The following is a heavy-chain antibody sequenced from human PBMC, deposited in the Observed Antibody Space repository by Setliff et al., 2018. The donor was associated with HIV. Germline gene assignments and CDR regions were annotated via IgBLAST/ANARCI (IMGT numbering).Heavy chain of an antibody. CDR3: ARSDSGYRSSWAPFDI. Sequence: SETLSLTCAVSGYSIRSGYYWGWIRQPPGKGLEWIGSIYHSGSTYYNPSLKSRVTISVDTSKNQFSLKLSSVNAADTAVYYCARSDSGYRSSWAPFDIWGQGTMVTVSS. CDR2: IYHSGST. V-gene: IGHV4-38-2*01. D-gene: IGHD6-13*01. J-gene: IGHJ3*02. CDR1: GYSIRSGYY.